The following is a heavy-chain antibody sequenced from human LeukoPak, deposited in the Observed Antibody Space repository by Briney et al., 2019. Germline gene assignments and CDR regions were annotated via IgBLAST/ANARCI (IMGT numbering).Heavy chain of an antibody. CDR1: GGSICSGDYY. V-gene: IGHV4-30-4*01. D-gene: IGHD3-3*01. J-gene: IGHJ5*02. CDR2: IYYSGST. Sequence: PSQTLSLTCTVSGGSICSGDYYWSWIRQPPGKGLEWIGYIYYSGSTYYNPSLKSRVTISVDTSKNQFSLQLSSVTAADTAVYYGARGLRFFVFAPWGQGTLLTVSS. CDR3: ARGLRFFVFAP.